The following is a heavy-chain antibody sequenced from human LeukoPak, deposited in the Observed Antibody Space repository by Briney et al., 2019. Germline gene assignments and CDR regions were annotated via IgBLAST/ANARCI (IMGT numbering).Heavy chain of an antibody. CDR3: ARHSLSWYYFDY. Sequence: PSETLSLTCSVSGGSISSRTYYWGWIRQPPGKGLEWIGSIYYSGSTYYNPSLKSRVTISVDTSKNQFSLKLSSVTAADTAVYYCARHSLSWYYFDYWGQGTLVTVSS. V-gene: IGHV4-39*01. D-gene: IGHD2-8*02. CDR2: IYYSGST. J-gene: IGHJ4*02. CDR1: GGSISSRTYY.